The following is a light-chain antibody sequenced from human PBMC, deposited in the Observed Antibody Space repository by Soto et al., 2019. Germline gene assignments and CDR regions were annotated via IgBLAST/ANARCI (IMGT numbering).Light chain of an antibody. V-gene: IGKV1-17*01. Sequence: IHMTLAAAALSAYVRDRVSITCRASQGIRNYLGWYQQKPGKAPKLLIYDASSLESGVPSRFSGSGSGTEFTLTISSLQPDDFAPYYCQEYNSYAARFGEGTKEDIK. J-gene: IGKJ1*01. CDR3: QEYNSYAAR. CDR1: QGIRNY. CDR2: DAS.